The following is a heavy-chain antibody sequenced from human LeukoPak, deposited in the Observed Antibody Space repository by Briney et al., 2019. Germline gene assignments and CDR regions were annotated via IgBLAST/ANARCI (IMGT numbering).Heavy chain of an antibody. CDR3: ARHEIHDYVWGSYRYDYFDY. CDR2: IYTSGST. Sequence: SETLSLTCTVSGGSISSYYWSWIRQPAGKGLEWIGRIYTSGSTNYNPSLKSRVTMSVDTSKNQFSLKLSSVTAADTAVYYCARHEIHDYVWGSYRYDYFDYWGQGTLVTVSS. V-gene: IGHV4-4*07. D-gene: IGHD3-16*02. J-gene: IGHJ4*02. CDR1: GGSISSYY.